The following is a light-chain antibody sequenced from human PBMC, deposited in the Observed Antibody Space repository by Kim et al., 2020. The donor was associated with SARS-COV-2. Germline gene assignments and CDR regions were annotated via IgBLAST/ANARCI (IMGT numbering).Light chain of an antibody. CDR1: NMGSKS. CDR3: QMWESSGDHCV. Sequence: PGQTARISCGGHNMGSKSAHRYKQKPGQAPLKFIYFNSDRPSGIPERCSGANSANTASLTITAVEAGDEADYYCQMWESSGDHCVFGGGTQLTVL. V-gene: IGLV3-21*01. CDR2: FNS. J-gene: IGLJ3*02.